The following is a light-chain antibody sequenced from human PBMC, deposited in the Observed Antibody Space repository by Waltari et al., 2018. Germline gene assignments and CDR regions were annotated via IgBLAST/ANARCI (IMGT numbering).Light chain of an antibody. CDR1: SSNIGDNV. Sequence: QSVLTQSTSASGTPGQRVTISCSGSSSNIGDNVVNWYQQLPGKAPKLLIYRNEQRPAGVPDRFSASKSGTSASLAISGLQSEDEADYYCAAWDDRMNGHWVFGGGTKVTVL. J-gene: IGLJ3*02. CDR3: AAWDDRMNGHWV. CDR2: RNE. V-gene: IGLV1-44*01.